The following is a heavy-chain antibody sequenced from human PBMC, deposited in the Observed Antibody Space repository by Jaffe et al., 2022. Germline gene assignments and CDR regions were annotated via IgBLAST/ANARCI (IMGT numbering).Heavy chain of an antibody. D-gene: IGHD3-9*01. J-gene: IGHJ4*02. CDR2: IYWNDDK. V-gene: IGHV2-5*01. Sequence: QITLKESGPTLVKPTQTLTLTCTFSGFSLSTSGVGVGWIRQPPGKALEWLALIYWNDDKRYSPSLKSRLTITKDTSKNQVVLTMTNMDPVDTATYYCAHRPPFAWSGDAGARFDYWGQGTLVTVSS. CDR3: AHRPPFAWSGDAGARFDY. CDR1: GFSLSTSGVG.